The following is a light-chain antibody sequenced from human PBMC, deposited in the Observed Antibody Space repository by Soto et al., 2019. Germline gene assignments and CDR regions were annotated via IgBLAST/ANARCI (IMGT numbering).Light chain of an antibody. CDR3: QQYAVSPIT. J-gene: IGKJ5*01. CDR2: DAS. CDR1: QSVNSD. Sequence: DTVLTQSPATLSLSPGERATLSCRASQSVNSDLAWYHQKPGQAPRLLISDASNRATGIPDRFSGTGSGTDFTLTISRLEPGDFAVYYCQQYAVSPITFGQGTRLEIK. V-gene: IGKV3-11*01.